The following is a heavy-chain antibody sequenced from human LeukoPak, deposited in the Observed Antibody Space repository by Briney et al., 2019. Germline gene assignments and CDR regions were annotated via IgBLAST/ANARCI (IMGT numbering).Heavy chain of an antibody. J-gene: IGHJ5*02. CDR3: AKDFYYYDSSGSNWFDP. CDR2: IWNDGGNK. V-gene: IGHV3-30*02. Sequence: GGSLRLSCAASGFTFSSYGMHWVRQAPGKGLEWVAIIWNDGGNKYYADSVKGRFTISRDNAKNTLYLQMNSLRAEDTAVYYCAKDFYYYDSSGSNWFDPWGQGTLVTVSS. D-gene: IGHD3-22*01. CDR1: GFTFSSYG.